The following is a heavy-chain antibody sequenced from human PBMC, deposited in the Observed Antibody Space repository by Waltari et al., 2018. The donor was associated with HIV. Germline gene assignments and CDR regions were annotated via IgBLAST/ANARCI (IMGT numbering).Heavy chain of an antibody. Sequence: EVQLVESGGGLIQPGGSLRLSCAASGFTVSSNYMSWVRQAPGKGLGWVSVIYSGGSTYYADSVKGRFTISRDNSKNTLYLQMNSLRAEDTAVYYCARNRRSGWYGSFDYWGQGTLVTVSS. D-gene: IGHD6-19*01. CDR2: IYSGGST. CDR1: GFTVSSNY. J-gene: IGHJ4*02. V-gene: IGHV3-53*01. CDR3: ARNRRSGWYGSFDY.